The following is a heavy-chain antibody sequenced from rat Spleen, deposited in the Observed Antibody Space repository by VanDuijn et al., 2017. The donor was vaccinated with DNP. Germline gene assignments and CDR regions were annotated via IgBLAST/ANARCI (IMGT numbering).Heavy chain of an antibody. CDR1: GFSITSNY. J-gene: IGHJ2*01. D-gene: IGHD1-1*01. CDR2: ISYSGST. CDR3: ARWVRYFDY. V-gene: IGHV3-1*01. Sequence: EVQLQESGPGLVKPSQSLSLTCSVTGFSITSNYWAWIRKFPGNKMEWMGYISYSGSTSYNPSLKSRISITRDTSENQFFLHLNSVTTEDTATYYCARWVRYFDYWGQGVTVTVSS.